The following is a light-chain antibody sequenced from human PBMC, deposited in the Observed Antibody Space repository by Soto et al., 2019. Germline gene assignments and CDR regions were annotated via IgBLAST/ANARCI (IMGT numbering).Light chain of an antibody. CDR1: QSVSSD. CDR2: GAS. CDR3: QQYTIWPLT. V-gene: IGKV3-15*01. Sequence: ERVMTQSPATLSVSPGERVTPSCRASQSVSSDLAWFQQKPGQAPRLLIYGASTRVTGIPARFSGSESGTEFSLTISSLQSEDFAVYYCQQYTIWPLTFGGGNKV. J-gene: IGKJ4*01.